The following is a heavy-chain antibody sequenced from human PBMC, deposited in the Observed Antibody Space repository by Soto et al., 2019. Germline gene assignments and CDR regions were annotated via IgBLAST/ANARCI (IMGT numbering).Heavy chain of an antibody. CDR1: GFTFSGSA. J-gene: IGHJ6*02. V-gene: IGHV3-73*01. D-gene: IGHD5-12*01. CDR2: ISTKANSYAT. Sequence: GGSLRLSCAASGFTFSGSAMHWVRQASGKGLEWVGRISTKANSYATTYAASVQGRFTISRDDSKNTAYLQMNSLKTEDTAVYYCTRPPSWLLGYGMDVWGQGTTVTV. CDR3: TRPPSWLLGYGMDV.